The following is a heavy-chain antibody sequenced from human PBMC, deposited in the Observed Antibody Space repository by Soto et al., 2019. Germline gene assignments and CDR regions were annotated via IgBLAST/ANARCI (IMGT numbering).Heavy chain of an antibody. D-gene: IGHD2-2*01. CDR3: ATERSRDYGRDV. Sequence: ASVKVSCKVSGYTLTELSMHWVRQAPGKGLEWMGGCDPEDGETIYAQKFQGRVTMTEDTSTDTAYMELSSLRSEDTAVYDCATERSRDYGRDVWGQGTTVTVSS. J-gene: IGHJ6*02. CDR1: GYTLTELS. CDR2: CDPEDGET. V-gene: IGHV1-24*01.